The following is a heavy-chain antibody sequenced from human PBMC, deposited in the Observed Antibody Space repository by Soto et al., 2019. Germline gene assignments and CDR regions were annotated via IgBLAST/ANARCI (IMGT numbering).Heavy chain of an antibody. D-gene: IGHD3-16*01. CDR3: ARNGGGNYYYGMDV. J-gene: IGHJ6*02. CDR1: GYTFTSYA. V-gene: IGHV1-3*01. Sequence: QVQLVQSGAEVKKPGASVKVSCKASGYTFTSYAMHWVRQAPGQRLEWMGWINAGNGNTKYSQKFQGRGTITRDTYASTAYMELSSRRSEDTAVYYCARNGGGNYYYGMDVWGQGTTVTVSS. CDR2: INAGNGNT.